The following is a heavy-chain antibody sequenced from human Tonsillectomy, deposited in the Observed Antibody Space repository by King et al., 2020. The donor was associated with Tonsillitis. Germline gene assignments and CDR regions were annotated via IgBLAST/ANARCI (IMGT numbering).Heavy chain of an antibody. CDR1: GGSINNSGYY. CDR3: ARVMITFGGVIVIVDY. CDR2: IHYSGRT. J-gene: IGHJ4*02. Sequence: QLQESGPGLVKPSETLSLTCTVSGGSINNSGYYWGWIRQSPGQGLEYIGSIHYSGRTYYNPSLKSRVTISVDTSKNQFSLKLSSVTAADTAVYYCARVMITFGGVIVIVDYWGQGTLVTVSS. V-gene: IGHV4-39*07. D-gene: IGHD3-16*02.